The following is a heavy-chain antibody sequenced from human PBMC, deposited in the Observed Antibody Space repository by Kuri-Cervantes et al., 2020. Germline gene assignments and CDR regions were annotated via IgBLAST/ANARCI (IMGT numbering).Heavy chain of an antibody. J-gene: IGHJ3*02. CDR1: GGSFSGYY. CDR2: INHSGST. Sequence: SETLSLTCAVYGGSFSGYYWSWIRQPPGKRLEWIGEINHSGSTNYNPSLKSRVTISVDTSKNQFSLKLSSVTAADTAVYYCARGRGYSYGFVADAFDIWGQGTMVTVSS. V-gene: IGHV4-34*01. CDR3: ARGRGYSYGFVADAFDI. D-gene: IGHD5-18*01.